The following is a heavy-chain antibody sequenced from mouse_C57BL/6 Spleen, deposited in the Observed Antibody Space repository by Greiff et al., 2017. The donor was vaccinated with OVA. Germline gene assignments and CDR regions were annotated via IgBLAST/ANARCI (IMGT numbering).Heavy chain of an antibody. J-gene: IGHJ1*03. CDR1: GFTFSDYG. D-gene: IGHD4-1*01. CDR3: ARTWDWYFDV. Sequence: DVHLVESGGGLVKPGGSLKLSCAASGFTFSDYGMHWVRQAPEQGLEWVAYISSGSSTIYYADTVKGRFTISRDNAKNTLFLQMTSLRSEDTAMYYCARTWDWYFDVWGTGTTVTVSS. V-gene: IGHV5-17*01. CDR2: ISSGSSTI.